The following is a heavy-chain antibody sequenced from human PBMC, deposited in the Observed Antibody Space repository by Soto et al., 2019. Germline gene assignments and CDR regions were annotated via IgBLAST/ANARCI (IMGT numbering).Heavy chain of an antibody. Sequence: EVQLAESGGGMVQPGGSLRLSCVASGFTFSSYDMHWVRQAPGKGLEYVSSISSNGGTTYYGNSVKGRFTISRDNSKNTLYLQMGSLRAADMAVYYCVRRVSGNYDDWGQGTLVTVSS. J-gene: IGHJ4*02. D-gene: IGHD1-7*01. V-gene: IGHV3-64*01. CDR3: VRRVSGNYDD. CDR2: ISSNGGTT. CDR1: GFTFSSYD.